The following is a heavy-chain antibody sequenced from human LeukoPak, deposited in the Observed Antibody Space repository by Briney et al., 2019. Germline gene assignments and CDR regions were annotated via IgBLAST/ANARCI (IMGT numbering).Heavy chain of an antibody. J-gene: IGHJ4*02. CDR1: GGSFSGYY. CDR3: ARENSVYDFWSGYSYYFDY. V-gene: IGHV4-4*07. CDR2: IYTSGST. D-gene: IGHD3-3*01. Sequence: PSETLSLTCAVYGGSFSGYYWSWIRQPAGKGLEWIGRIYTSGSTNYNPSLKSRITMSVDTSKNQFSLKLSSVTAADTAVYYCARENSVYDFWSGYSYYFDYWGQGTLVTVSS.